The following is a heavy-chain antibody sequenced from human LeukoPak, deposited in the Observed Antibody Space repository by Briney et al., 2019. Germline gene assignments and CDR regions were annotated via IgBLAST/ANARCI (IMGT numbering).Heavy chain of an antibody. CDR3: ARELGGGALTTEYYFDY. D-gene: IGHD3-9*01. CDR2: INPNSGGT. Sequence: ASVKVSCKASGYTFTGYYMHWVRQAPGQGLEWMGWINPNSGGTNYAQKFQGRVTMTRDTSISTAYMELSRLRSDDTAVYYCARELGGGALTTEYYFDYWGQGTLVTVSS. V-gene: IGHV1-2*02. J-gene: IGHJ4*02. CDR1: GYTFTGYY.